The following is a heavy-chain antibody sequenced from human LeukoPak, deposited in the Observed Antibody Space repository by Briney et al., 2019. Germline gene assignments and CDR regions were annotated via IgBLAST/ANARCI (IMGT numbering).Heavy chain of an antibody. V-gene: IGHV3-53*01. J-gene: IGHJ3*02. Sequence: PGGSLRLSCAASGFTFSSYWMSWVRQAPGEGLEWVSVIYSGGSTYYADSVKGRFTISRDNSKNTLYLQMNSLRAEDTAVYYCARDNGSGGDAFDIWGQGTMVTVSS. CDR3: ARDNGSGGDAFDI. CDR1: GFTFSSYW. CDR2: IYSGGST. D-gene: IGHD2-15*01.